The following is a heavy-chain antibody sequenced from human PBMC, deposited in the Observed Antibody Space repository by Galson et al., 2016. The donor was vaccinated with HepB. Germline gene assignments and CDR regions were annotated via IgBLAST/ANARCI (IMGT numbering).Heavy chain of an antibody. CDR3: ARHDPADYGDEDGLGF. Sequence: QSGAEVKKPGESLKISCKGSGYSFTNYWIAWVRQMPGKGLEWMGIIYPGDSDTRYSPSFQGQVTISADKSISTAYLQWSSLKASETAMYYCARHDPADYGDEDGLGFWGQGTLVTVSS. D-gene: IGHD4-17*01. CDR1: GYSFTNYW. J-gene: IGHJ4*02. V-gene: IGHV5-51*01. CDR2: IYPGDSDT.